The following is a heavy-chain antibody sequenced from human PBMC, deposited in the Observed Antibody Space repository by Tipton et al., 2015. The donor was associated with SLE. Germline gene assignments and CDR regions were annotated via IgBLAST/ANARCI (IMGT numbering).Heavy chain of an antibody. V-gene: IGHV3-30*04. CDR2: ISYDGSNK. Sequence: AVSGFTFSSYAMHWVRQAPGKGLEWVAVISYDGSNKYYADSVKGRFTISRDNSKNTLYLQMNSLRAEDTAVYYCARDPMTTVTRDAFDIWGQGTMVTVSS. J-gene: IGHJ3*02. CDR3: ARDPMTTVTRDAFDI. D-gene: IGHD4-17*01. CDR1: GFTFSSYA.